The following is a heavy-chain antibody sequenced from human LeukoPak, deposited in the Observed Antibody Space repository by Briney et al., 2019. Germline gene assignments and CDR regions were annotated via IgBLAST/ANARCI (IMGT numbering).Heavy chain of an antibody. D-gene: IGHD2-15*01. V-gene: IGHV4-59*08. CDR3: ARHDEGVVVSGYFDY. CDR2: IYYSGST. CDR1: GDSMNNYY. Sequence: SETLSLTCTVSGDSMNNYYWSWIRQPPGKGLEWIGYIYYSGSTNYNPSLKSRVTISVDTSKNQFSLKLSSVTAADTAVYYCARHDEGVVVSGYFDYWGQGTLVTVSS. J-gene: IGHJ4*02.